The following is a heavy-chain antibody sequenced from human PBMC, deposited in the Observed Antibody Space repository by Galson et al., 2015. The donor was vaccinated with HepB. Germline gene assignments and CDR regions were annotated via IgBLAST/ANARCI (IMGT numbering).Heavy chain of an antibody. Sequence: KVSCKGSQYNFSTSWIAWVRQLPGEGLEWMGIIFLGDSETTYSPSFQGRVTISADKSVNTAYLQWGSLEASDTAVYYCAKLDEDSGSYLVAWGQGALVTVSS. CDR1: QYNFSTSW. D-gene: IGHD1-26*01. V-gene: IGHV5-51*01. CDR3: AKLDEDSGSYLVA. J-gene: IGHJ5*02. CDR2: IFLGDSET.